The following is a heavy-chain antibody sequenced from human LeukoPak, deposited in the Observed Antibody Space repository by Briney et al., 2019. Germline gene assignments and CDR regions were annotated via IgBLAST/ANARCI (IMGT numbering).Heavy chain of an antibody. CDR1: GFTFSSYA. V-gene: IGHV3-23*01. Sequence: PGGSLRLSCAASGFTFSSYAMSWVRQAPGKGLEWVSAISGSGGSTYYADSVKGRFTISRDNSKNTLYLQMNSLRAEDTAVYYCAKDYCSSTSCYVPFYYYGMDVWGQGTTVTVSS. CDR2: ISGSGGST. J-gene: IGHJ6*02. D-gene: IGHD2-2*01. CDR3: AKDYCSSTSCYVPFYYYGMDV.